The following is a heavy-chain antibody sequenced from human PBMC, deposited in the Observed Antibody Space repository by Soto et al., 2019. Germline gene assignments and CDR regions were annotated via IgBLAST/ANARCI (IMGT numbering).Heavy chain of an antibody. Sequence: QVQLVESGGGVVQPGRSLRLSCAASGFTFSLYGMHWVRQAPGKGLEWVAVIWYDGSNKFYADSVKGRFTNSRDNSKNTLYLQMNSLRDEDTAVYYCARGLRGISFYGMDVWGQGTTVIVSS. J-gene: IGHJ6*02. CDR1: GFTFSLYG. CDR2: IWYDGSNK. V-gene: IGHV3-33*01. D-gene: IGHD3-16*01. CDR3: ARGLRGISFYGMDV.